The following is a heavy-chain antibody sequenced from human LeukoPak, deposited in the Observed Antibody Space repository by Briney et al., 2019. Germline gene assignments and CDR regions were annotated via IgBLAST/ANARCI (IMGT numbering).Heavy chain of an antibody. CDR1: GFTFSDYY. V-gene: IGHV3-11*01. CDR2: ISSSGRTI. CDR3: ASVSRGRVSYYFDY. J-gene: IGHJ4*02. D-gene: IGHD1-26*01. Sequence: GGSLRLSCAASGFTFSDYYMSWIRQAPGKGLEWVSYISSSGRTIYYADSVKGRFTISRDTAKNSLYLQMNSLRAEGTAVYYCASVSRGRVSYYFDYWGQGTLVTVSS.